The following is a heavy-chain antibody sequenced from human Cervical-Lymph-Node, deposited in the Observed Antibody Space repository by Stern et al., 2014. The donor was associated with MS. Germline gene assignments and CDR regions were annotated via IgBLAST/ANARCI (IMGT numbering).Heavy chain of an antibody. CDR1: GFTVSSYW. D-gene: IGHD3/OR15-3a*01. CDR2: INSDGSST. Sequence: EVQLVESGGGLVQPGGSLRLSCAASGFTVSSYWMHWVRQGPEKGLEGVSRINSDGSSTSYADSVKGRFTISRDNAKNTMSLQMNSLRAEDTAVYYCVRDTYDMSFLLGWTGGMDVWGQGTTVTVSS. CDR3: VRDTYDMSFLLGWTGGMDV. J-gene: IGHJ6*02. V-gene: IGHV3-74*01.